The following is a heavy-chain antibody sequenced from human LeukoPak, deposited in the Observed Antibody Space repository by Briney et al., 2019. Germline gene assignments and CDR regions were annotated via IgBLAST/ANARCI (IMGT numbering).Heavy chain of an antibody. CDR3: AKDQTTRADFDY. CDR2: ISGSSHKI. CDR1: GITFSNYA. Sequence: GGSLRLSCVASGITFSNYAVSWVRQAPEKGMDWVSVISGSSHKIRYADSVKGRFTISRDNSENIVYLQMNSLRAEDTAVYYCAKDQTTRADFDYWGQGTLVTVSS. D-gene: IGHD4-17*01. V-gene: IGHV3-23*01. J-gene: IGHJ4*02.